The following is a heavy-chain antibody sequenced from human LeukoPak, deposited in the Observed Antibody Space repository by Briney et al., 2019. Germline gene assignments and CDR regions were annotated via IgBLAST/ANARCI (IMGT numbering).Heavy chain of an antibody. V-gene: IGHV4-31*03. J-gene: IGHJ6*02. CDR2: IYYSGST. CDR1: GGSISSGGYY. D-gene: IGHD6-13*01. CDR3: ARESVAAAGETYYGMDV. Sequence: SETLSLTCTVSGGSISSGGYYWSWIRQHPGKGLEWIGYIYYSGSTYYNPSLKSRVTISVDTSKNQFSLKLSPVTAADTAVYYCARESVAAAGETYYGMDVWGQGTTVTVSS.